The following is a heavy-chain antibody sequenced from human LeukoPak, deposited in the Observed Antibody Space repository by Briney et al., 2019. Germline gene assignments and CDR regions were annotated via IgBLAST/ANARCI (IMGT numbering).Heavy chain of an antibody. CDR3: AREAAATDY. D-gene: IGHD6-13*01. CDR1: GFTFSGYW. Sequence: PGGSLRLSCADSGFTFSGYWMNWVRQAPGKGLEWVANINQNGGEKYYVDSVKGRFTISRDNAKNSLYLQMNSLRAEDTAVYYCAREAAATDYWGQGTLVTVSS. J-gene: IGHJ4*02. CDR2: INQNGGEK. V-gene: IGHV3-7*03.